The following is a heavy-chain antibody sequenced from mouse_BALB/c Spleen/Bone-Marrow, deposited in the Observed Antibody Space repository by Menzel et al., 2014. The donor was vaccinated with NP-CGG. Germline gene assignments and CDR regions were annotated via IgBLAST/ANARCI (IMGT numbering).Heavy chain of an antibody. J-gene: IGHJ2*01. CDR2: INGNGGST. CDR3: VRGNYGNYVDYLDF. V-gene: IGHV5-6-3*01. D-gene: IGHD2-1*01. CDR1: GFTFSNYG. Sequence: VQLQQSGGGLVQPGGSLKLSCAASGFTFSNYGMSWVRQTPDKRLELVATINGNGGSTYYPDSVKGRFTISRDTAKNTLYLQMSGLKSEETAMYYCVRGNYGNYVDYLDFWGQGTTLTVSS.